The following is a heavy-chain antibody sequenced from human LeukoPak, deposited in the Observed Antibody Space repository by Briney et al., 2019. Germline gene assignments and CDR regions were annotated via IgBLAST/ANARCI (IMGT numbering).Heavy chain of an antibody. CDR1: GFTFSNYA. CDR3: AKGPFSSPKGSWFDP. CDR2: ITGSGLST. V-gene: IGHV3-23*01. Sequence: GGSLRLSCAASGFTFSNYAMSWVRQAPGKGLEWVSTITGSGLSTYHADSVKGRLNISRDNSKNTLYLQMNSLRAEDTAVYYCAKGPFSSPKGSWFDPWGQGTLVTVSS. J-gene: IGHJ5*02. D-gene: IGHD2-2*01.